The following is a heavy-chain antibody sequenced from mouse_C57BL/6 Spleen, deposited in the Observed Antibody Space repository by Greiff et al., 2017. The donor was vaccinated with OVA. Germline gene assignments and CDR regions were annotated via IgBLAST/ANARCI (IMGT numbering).Heavy chain of an antibody. CDR1: GYSITSGYY. D-gene: IGHD2-3*01. J-gene: IGHJ3*01. CDR2: ISYDGSN. CDR3: ARGSIYDGYPGFAY. V-gene: IGHV3-6*01. Sequence: EVKLMESGPGLVKPSQSLSLTCSVTGYSITSGYYWNWIRQFPGNKLEWMGYISYDGSNNYNPSLKNRISITRDTSKNQFFLKLNSVTTEDTATYYCARGSIYDGYPGFAYWGQGTLVTVSA.